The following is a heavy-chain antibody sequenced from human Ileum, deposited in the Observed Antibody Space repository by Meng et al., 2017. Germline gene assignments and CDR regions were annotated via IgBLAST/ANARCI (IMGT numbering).Heavy chain of an antibody. CDR2: INPSGGST. Sequence: SVKVSRQASVYTFTSYYIHWVRQAPGQGLEWMGIINPSGGSTSYAQKFQGRVTMTRDTSTSTVYMELSSLRSEDTAVYSCATPLTYYYDSSGHDAFDIWGQGPLVTVSS. CDR3: ATPLTYYYDSSGHDAFDI. V-gene: IGHV1-46*01. CDR1: VYTFTSYY. D-gene: IGHD3-22*01. J-gene: IGHJ3*02.